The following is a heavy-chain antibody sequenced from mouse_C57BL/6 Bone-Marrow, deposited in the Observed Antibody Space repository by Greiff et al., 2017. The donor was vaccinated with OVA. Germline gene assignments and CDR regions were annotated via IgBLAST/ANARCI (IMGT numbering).Heavy chain of an antibody. D-gene: IGHD2-1*01. CDR3: ARSRGNYFAY. CDR2: ISNGGGST. Sequence: EVKVVESGGGLVQPGGSLKLSCAASGFTFSDYYMYWVRQTPEKRLEWVAYISNGGGSTYYQDTVKGRFTISRDNAKNTLYLQMSRLKSEDTAMYYCARSRGNYFAYWGQGTLVTVSA. J-gene: IGHJ3*01. V-gene: IGHV5-12*01. CDR1: GFTFSDYY.